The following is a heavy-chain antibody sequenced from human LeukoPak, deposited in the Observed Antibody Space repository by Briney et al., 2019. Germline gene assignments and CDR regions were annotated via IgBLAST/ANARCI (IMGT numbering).Heavy chain of an antibody. D-gene: IGHD5-12*01. Sequence: SETLSLTCTVSGYSISSGYYWGWIRQPPGKGLEWIGSIYHSGSTNYNPSLESRVTISIDTSKSQFSLILSSVTAADTAVYYCAGHLSGGSGYDLGHWGQGTLVTVSS. CDR2: IYHSGST. V-gene: IGHV4-38-2*02. J-gene: IGHJ4*02. CDR3: AGHLSGGSGYDLGH. CDR1: GYSISSGYY.